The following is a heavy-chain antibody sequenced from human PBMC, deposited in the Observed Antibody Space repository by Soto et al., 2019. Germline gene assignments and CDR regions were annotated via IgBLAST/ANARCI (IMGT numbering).Heavy chain of an antibody. CDR3: AKAALMTIRDSFDH. J-gene: IGHJ4*02. CDR1: GFTFSSYA. D-gene: IGHD4-17*01. Sequence: EVQVLESGGGLVQPGGSLRLSCAASGFTFSSYAMSWVRQAPGQGLECVSAISGSGSNPYYADSVKGRFTISRDNSKNTLYLQMNRLRAEDTALYYCAKAALMTIRDSFDHWAQATLVTVSS. V-gene: IGHV3-23*01. CDR2: ISGSGSNP.